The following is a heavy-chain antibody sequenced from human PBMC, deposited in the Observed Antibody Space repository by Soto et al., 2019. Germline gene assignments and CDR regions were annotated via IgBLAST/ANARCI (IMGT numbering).Heavy chain of an antibody. V-gene: IGHV4-34*01. J-gene: IGHJ6*02. D-gene: IGHD3-22*01. CDR2: INHSGST. CDR3: ARLYYYDSSGYPTWAYYYYGMDV. Sequence: SETLSLTCAVYGGSFSGYYWSWIRQPPGKGLEWIGEINHSGSTNYNPSLKSRVTISVDTSKNQFSLKLSSVTAADTAVYYCARLYYYDSSGYPTWAYYYYGMDVWGQGTTVTVSS. CDR1: GGSFSGYY.